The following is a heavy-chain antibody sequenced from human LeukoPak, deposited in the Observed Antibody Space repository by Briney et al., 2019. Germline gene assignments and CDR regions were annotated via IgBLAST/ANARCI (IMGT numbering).Heavy chain of an antibody. CDR2: IRYDGSNK. V-gene: IGHV3-30*02. D-gene: IGHD2-21*02. CDR1: GFTFSSYG. Sequence: GGSLRLSCAASGFTFSSYGMHWVRQAPGKGLEWVAFIRYDGSNKYYADSVKGRFTISRDNSKNTLYLQMNSLRAEDTAVYYCARELSIVVVTANWGQGTLVTVSS. CDR3: ARELSIVVVTAN. J-gene: IGHJ4*02.